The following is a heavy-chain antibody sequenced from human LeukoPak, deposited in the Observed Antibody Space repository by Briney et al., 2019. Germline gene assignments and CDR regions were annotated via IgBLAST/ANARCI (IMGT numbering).Heavy chain of an antibody. CDR3: ASLHYGDYDY. CDR1: GFTFSSYS. J-gene: IGHJ4*02. D-gene: IGHD4-17*01. CDR2: ISSSSSTI. Sequence: GGSLRLSCAASGFTFSSYSMNWVRQAPGKGLEWVSYISSSSSTIYYADSVKGRFTISRDKAKNSLYLQMNSLRAEDTAVYYCASLHYGDYDYWGQGTLVTVSS. V-gene: IGHV3-48*01.